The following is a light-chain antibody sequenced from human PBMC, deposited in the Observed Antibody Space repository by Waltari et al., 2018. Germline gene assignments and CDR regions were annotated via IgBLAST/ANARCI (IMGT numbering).Light chain of an antibody. V-gene: IGLV6-57*01. CDR3: QSYGAAVWV. CDR2: EDN. J-gene: IGLJ3*02. CDR1: SGSIASHY. Sequence: NFMLTQPHSVSESPGKTVTISCTRSSGSIASHYVQWYQQRPGSSPVIVIYEDNQRPSGVPVRFSGSIDSSSNLASLTISGLKTEDEADDYCQSYGAAVWVFGGETKLTVL.